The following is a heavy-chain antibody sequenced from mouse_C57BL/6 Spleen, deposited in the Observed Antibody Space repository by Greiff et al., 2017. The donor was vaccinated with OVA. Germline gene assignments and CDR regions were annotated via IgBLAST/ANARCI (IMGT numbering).Heavy chain of an antibody. CDR3: AKKSGTNWYFDV. CDR2: IWRGGST. CDR1: GFSLTSYG. Sequence: VKLMESGPGLVQPSQSLSITCTVSGFSLTSYGVHWVRQSPGKGLEWLGVIWRGGSTDYNAAFMSRLSITKDNSKSQVFFRMNSLQADDTAIYYCAKKSGTNWYFDVWGTGTTVTVSS. V-gene: IGHV2-5*01. J-gene: IGHJ1*03. D-gene: IGHD4-1*01.